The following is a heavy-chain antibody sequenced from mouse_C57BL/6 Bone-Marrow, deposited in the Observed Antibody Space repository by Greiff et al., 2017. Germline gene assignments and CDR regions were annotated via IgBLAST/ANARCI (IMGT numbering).Heavy chain of an antibody. CDR1: GYTFTEYT. CDR3: AIHEDVFYYSNPAWCAY. Sequence: QVQLKESGAELVKPGASVKLSCKASGYTFTEYTIHWVKQRSGQGLEWIGWFYPGSGSIKYNEKFKDKATLTADKSSSTVYMELSRLTSEDSAVYFCAIHEDVFYYSNPAWCAYWGQGTLVTVSA. D-gene: IGHD2-5*01. V-gene: IGHV1-62-2*01. CDR2: FYPGSGSI. J-gene: IGHJ3*01.